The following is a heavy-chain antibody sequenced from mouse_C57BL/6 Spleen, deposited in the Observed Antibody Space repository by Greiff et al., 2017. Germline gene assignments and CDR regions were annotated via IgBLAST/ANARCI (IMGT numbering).Heavy chain of an antibody. D-gene: IGHD2-4*01. CDR1: GYTFTDYE. J-gene: IGHJ4*01. Sequence: VQLQESGAELVRPGASVTLSCKASGYTFTDYEMHWVKQTPVHGLEWIGAIDPETGGTAYNQKFKGKAILTADKSSSTAYMELRSLTSEDSAVYYCTRRRDYDGADYAMDYWGQGTSVTVSS. V-gene: IGHV1-15*01. CDR3: TRRRDYDGADYAMDY. CDR2: IDPETGGT.